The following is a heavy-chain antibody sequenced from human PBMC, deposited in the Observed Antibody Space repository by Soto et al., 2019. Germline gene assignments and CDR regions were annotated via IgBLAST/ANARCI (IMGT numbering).Heavy chain of an antibody. CDR1: GFTFDDYA. CDR3: AKDTYYYGSGSSQYDY. V-gene: IGHV3-9*01. Sequence: QAGGSLRLSCAASGFTFDDYAMHWVRQAPGKGLEWVSGISWNSGSIGYADSVKGRFTISRDNAKNSLYLQMNSLRAEDTALYYCAKDTYYYGSGSSQYDYWGQGTLVTVSS. CDR2: ISWNSGSI. D-gene: IGHD3-10*01. J-gene: IGHJ4*02.